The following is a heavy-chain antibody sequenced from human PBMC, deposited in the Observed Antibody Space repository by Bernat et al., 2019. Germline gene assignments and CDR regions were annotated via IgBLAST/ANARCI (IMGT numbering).Heavy chain of an antibody. J-gene: IGHJ4*02. CDR1: GFTFSSYG. V-gene: IGHV3-33*01. CDR2: IWYDGSIK. D-gene: IGHD4-17*01. CDR3: ARDDYGDSVGY. Sequence: QVQLVESGGGVVQPGRSLRLSCAASGFTFSSYGMHWVRQAPGKGLEWVAVIWYDGSIKDYADSVKGRFTISRDNSKNSLYLQMNSLRAEDTAVYYCARDDYGDSVGYWGQGTLVTVSS.